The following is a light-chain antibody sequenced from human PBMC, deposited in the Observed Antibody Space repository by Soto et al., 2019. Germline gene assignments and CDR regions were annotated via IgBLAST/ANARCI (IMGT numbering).Light chain of an antibody. J-gene: IGLJ1*01. CDR2: EVS. Sequence: QSALTQPASVSGSPGQSITISCTGTSSDVGGYNYVSWYQQHPGKAPKLMIYEVSNRPSGVSNRFSGSKSGNTASLTISGLQAEDAADYYCSSYTSSSLLVFGTGTKVTVL. V-gene: IGLV2-14*01. CDR1: SSDVGGYNY. CDR3: SSYTSSSLLV.